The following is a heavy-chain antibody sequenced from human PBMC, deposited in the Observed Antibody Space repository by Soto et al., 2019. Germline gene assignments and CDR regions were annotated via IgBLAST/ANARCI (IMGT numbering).Heavy chain of an antibody. CDR3: AKDRRDSSSWYYFDY. CDR2: ISWNSGSI. CDR1: GFTFDDYA. D-gene: IGHD6-13*01. J-gene: IGHJ4*02. V-gene: IGHV3-9*01. Sequence: EVQLVESGGGLVQPGRSLRLSCAASGFTFDDYAMHWVRQAPGKGLERVSGISWNSGSIGYADSVKGRFNISRENAKNSLYMEMNSLRAEDTALYYCAKDRRDSSSWYYFDYCVQGTLVTVSS.